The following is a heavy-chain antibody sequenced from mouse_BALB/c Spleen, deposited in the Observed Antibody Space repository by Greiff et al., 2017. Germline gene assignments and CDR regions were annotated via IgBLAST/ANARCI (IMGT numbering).Heavy chain of an antibody. CDR2: ISSGSSTI. Sequence: EVKLMESGGGLVQPGGSRKLSCAASGFTFSSFGMHWVRQAPEKGLEWVAYISSGSSTIYYADTVKGRFTISRDNPKNTLFLQMTSLRSEDTAMYYCARGYYDYDGDWYFDVWGAGTTVTVSS. CDR1: GFTFSSFG. V-gene: IGHV5-17*02. D-gene: IGHD2-4*01. J-gene: IGHJ1*01. CDR3: ARGYYDYDGDWYFDV.